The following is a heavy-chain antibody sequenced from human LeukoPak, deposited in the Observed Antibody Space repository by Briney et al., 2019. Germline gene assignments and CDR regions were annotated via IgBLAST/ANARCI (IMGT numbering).Heavy chain of an antibody. Sequence: QPGGSLRLSCAASGFTFSSYWMHWVRQTPGKGLVWVSRINSDGTGGNSTTYADSGKGRFTISRDNAKNTLYLQMNSLRAEDAAVYYCVREERYIISMWGQGTLVTVSS. CDR1: GFTFSSYW. CDR3: VREERYIISM. J-gene: IGHJ4*02. V-gene: IGHV3-74*01. D-gene: IGHD6-13*01. CDR2: INSDGTGGNST.